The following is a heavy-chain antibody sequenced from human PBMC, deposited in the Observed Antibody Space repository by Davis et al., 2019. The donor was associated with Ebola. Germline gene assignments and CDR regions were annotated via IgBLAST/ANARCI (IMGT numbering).Heavy chain of an antibody. Sequence: ASVQVSCKASGYTFTGHYMHWVRQAPGQALEWMGWINPNSGGTNYAQKSQGWVTMTRDTSINTAYMELSGLKSDDAAMYYCARVRRTTITAGNYYYYMDVWGKGTTVTVSS. D-gene: IGHD1-1*01. CDR3: ARVRRTTITAGNYYYYMDV. CDR1: GYTFTGHY. V-gene: IGHV1-2*04. CDR2: INPNSGGT. J-gene: IGHJ6*03.